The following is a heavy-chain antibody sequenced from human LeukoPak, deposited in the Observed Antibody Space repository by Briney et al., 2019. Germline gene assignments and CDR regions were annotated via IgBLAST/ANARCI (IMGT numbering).Heavy chain of an antibody. CDR3: ARRVVSGYDWFDP. V-gene: IGHV4-59*01. J-gene: IGHJ5*02. Sequence: SETLSLTCTVSGGSISSYYWSWIRQPPGKGLEWIGYIYYSGSTNYNPSLKRRVTISVDTSKNQFSLKLSSVTAADTAVYYCARRVVSGYDWFDPWGQGTLVTVSS. CDR2: IYYSGST. CDR1: GGSISSYY. D-gene: IGHD5-12*01.